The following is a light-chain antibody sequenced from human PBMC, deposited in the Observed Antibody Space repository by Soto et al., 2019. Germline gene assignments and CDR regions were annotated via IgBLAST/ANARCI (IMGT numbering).Light chain of an antibody. CDR2: WAS. CDR1: QNILYSSNNKNY. Sequence: DIVMTQSPDSQAVSLGERATITCKSSQNILYSSNNKNYLAWFQQKPGQPPKLLIYWASTRESGVPDRFSGSGSGTDFTLTISNLQAEDVAAYYCQQYYSSPTWTFGQGTKVDIK. V-gene: IGKV4-1*01. J-gene: IGKJ1*01. CDR3: QQYYSSPTWT.